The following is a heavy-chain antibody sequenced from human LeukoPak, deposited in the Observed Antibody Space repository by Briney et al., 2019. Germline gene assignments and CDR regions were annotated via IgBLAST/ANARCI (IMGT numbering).Heavy chain of an antibody. J-gene: IGHJ5*02. D-gene: IGHD3-10*01. CDR3: ARGGYGSGSYYSKYNWFDP. Sequence: ASVKVSCKASGGTFSSYAISWVRQAPGQGLEWMGIINPSGGSTSYAQKFQGRVTMTRDTSTSTVYMELSSLRSEDTAVYYCARGGYGSGSYYSKYNWFDPWGQGTLVTVSS. CDR2: INPSGGST. V-gene: IGHV1-46*01. CDR1: GGTFSSYA.